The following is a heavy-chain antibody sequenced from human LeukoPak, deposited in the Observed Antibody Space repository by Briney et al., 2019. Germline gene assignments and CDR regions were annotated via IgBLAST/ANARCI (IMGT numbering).Heavy chain of an antibody. V-gene: IGHV4-34*01. J-gene: IGHJ4*02. D-gene: IGHD6-19*01. CDR1: GGSFSDYY. Sequence: SETLSLTCAVYGGSFSDYYWTWIRQPPGKGLEWIGEINHSGSTNYNPSLKSRVTISVDTSKNQFSLKLSSVTAADTAVYYCARGGGGIAVAETEPRMDFFDYWGQGTLVSVSS. CDR2: INHSGST. CDR3: ARGGGGIAVAETEPRMDFFDY.